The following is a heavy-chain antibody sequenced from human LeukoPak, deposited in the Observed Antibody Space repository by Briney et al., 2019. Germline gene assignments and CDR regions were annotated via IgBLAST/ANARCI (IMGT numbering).Heavy chain of an antibody. CDR3: ARGNYYGSGSHPDDY. J-gene: IGHJ4*02. CDR1: GFTFSSYS. V-gene: IGHV3-21*01. Sequence: GGSLRLSCAASGFTFSSYSMNWVRQAPGKGLEWVSSISSSSGYIHYADSVKGRFTISRDNAKNSLYLQMNSLRAEDTAVYYCARGNYYGSGSHPDDYWGQGTLVTVSS. CDR2: ISSSSGYI. D-gene: IGHD3-10*01.